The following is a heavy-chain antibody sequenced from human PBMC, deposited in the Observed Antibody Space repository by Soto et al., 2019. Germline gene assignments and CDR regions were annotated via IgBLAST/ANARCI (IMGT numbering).Heavy chain of an antibody. CDR1: GFTFSSYS. CDR2: ISSSSSYI. V-gene: IGHV3-21*01. Sequence: GGSLRLSCAASGFTFSSYSMNWVRQAPGKGLEWVSSISSSSSYIYYADSVKGRFTISRDNAKNSLYLQMNSLRAEDTAVYYCARDYMGFVLMVPNYGMDVWGQGTTVTVSS. J-gene: IGHJ6*02. CDR3: ARDYMGFVLMVPNYGMDV. D-gene: IGHD2-8*01.